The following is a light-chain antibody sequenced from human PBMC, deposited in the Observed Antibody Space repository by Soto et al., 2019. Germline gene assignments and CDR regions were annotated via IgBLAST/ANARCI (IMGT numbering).Light chain of an antibody. V-gene: IGKV3-20*01. CDR1: QRISSSS. J-gene: IGKJ2*01. Sequence: PGERATLSCRASQRISSSSLAWYQQKPGQAPRLLISGASTRATGIPDRFGGSGSGTDFTLTISRLEPEDFAVYYCQQYGSSPPYTFGQGTKVEIK. CDR3: QQYGSSPPYT. CDR2: GAS.